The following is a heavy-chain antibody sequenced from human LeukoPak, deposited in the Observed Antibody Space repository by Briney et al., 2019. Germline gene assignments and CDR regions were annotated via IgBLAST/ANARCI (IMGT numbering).Heavy chain of an antibody. J-gene: IGHJ4*02. Sequence: GGSLRLSCAASGFTFSNAWMSWVRQAPGKGLEWVGRMKSKTDGGTTDYAAPVKGRFTISRDDSKNTLYLQMNSLKTEDTVVYYCTTDLGYCSSTSCRHNWGQGTLVTVSS. CDR3: TTDLGYCSSTSCRHN. D-gene: IGHD2-2*01. CDR2: MKSKTDGGTT. V-gene: IGHV3-15*01. CDR1: GFTFSNAW.